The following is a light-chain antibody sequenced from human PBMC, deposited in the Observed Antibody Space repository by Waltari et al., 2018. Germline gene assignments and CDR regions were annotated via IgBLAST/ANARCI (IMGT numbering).Light chain of an antibody. CDR2: DAS. J-gene: IGKJ1*01. Sequence: EIVLTQSPATLSLSPGERATLSCRASQSVRRYLAWYQQKPGQAPRLLIYDASNRATGIPARFSGGGSGTDVTLTISSLAPEDFAVYYCQQRSSWPPTFGQGTKVEIK. CDR1: QSVRRY. CDR3: QQRSSWPPT. V-gene: IGKV3-11*01.